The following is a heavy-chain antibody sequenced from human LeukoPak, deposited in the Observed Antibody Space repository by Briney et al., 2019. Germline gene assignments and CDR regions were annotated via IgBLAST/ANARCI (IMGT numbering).Heavy chain of an antibody. J-gene: IGHJ4*02. Sequence: HSGGSLRLSCAASGFTFDDYAMHWVRQAPGKGLEWVSGISWNSGSIGYADSVKGRFTISRDNAKNSLYLQMNSLRAEDTALYYCAKAGRWLRSEFFFDYWGQGTLVTVSS. D-gene: IGHD5-12*01. CDR1: GFTFDDYA. CDR2: ISWNSGSI. V-gene: IGHV3-9*01. CDR3: AKAGRWLRSEFFFDY.